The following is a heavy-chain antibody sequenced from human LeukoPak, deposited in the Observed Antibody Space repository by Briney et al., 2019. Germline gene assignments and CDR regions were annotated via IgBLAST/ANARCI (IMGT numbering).Heavy chain of an antibody. CDR3: ARDQGFVVRGVIIRWFDP. V-gene: IGHV4-34*01. D-gene: IGHD3-10*01. J-gene: IGHJ5*02. CDR2: INHSGST. Sequence: SETLSLTCTVSGGSISSYCWGWIRQPPGKGLEWIGEINHSGSTNYNPSLRSRVTISVDTSKNQFSLKLSSVTAADTAVYYCARDQGFVVRGVIIRWFDPWGQGTLVTVSS. CDR1: GGSISSYC.